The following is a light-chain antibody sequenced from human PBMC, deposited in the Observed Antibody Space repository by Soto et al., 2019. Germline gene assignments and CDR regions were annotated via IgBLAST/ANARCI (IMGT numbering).Light chain of an antibody. CDR2: GAS. J-gene: IGKJ4*01. CDR1: QSVSSSY. Sequence: EIVLTQSPGTLSLSPGERATLSCRASQSVSSSYLAWYQQKPGQAPRLLIYGASSRATGIPDRFSGSGSGTDFTLTISRLEPEDFALYYCQQYGSSPPTLTFCGGTKVDIK. CDR3: QQYGSSPPTLT. V-gene: IGKV3-20*01.